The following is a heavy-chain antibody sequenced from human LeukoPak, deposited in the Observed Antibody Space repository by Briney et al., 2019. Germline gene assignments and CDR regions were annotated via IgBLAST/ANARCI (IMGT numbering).Heavy chain of an antibody. Sequence: PGGSLRLSCAASGFTFSSYWMSWVRQAPGKGLEWVANIKQDGSEKYYMDSVKGRFTISRDNAKNSLYLQMNSLGAEDTALYYCARDQRSSGWFYFDYWGQGTLVTVSS. CDR1: GFTFSSYW. CDR3: ARDQRSSGWFYFDY. D-gene: IGHD6-19*01. V-gene: IGHV3-7*03. CDR2: IKQDGSEK. J-gene: IGHJ4*02.